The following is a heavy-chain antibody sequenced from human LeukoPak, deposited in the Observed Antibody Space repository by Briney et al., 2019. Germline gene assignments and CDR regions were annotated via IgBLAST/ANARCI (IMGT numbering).Heavy chain of an antibody. D-gene: IGHD4-17*01. V-gene: IGHV3-21*01. CDR1: GFTFTTYS. CDR2: IRSGSGYT. J-gene: IGHJ5*02. CDR3: ARGHGDYPT. Sequence: GGSLRLSCATSGFTFTTYSMNWVRQAPGKGLEWVSSIRSGSGYTDYADSVKGRFTISRDNAKNSLYLQMDSLRAEDTAVYYCARGHGDYPTWGQGTLVTVSS.